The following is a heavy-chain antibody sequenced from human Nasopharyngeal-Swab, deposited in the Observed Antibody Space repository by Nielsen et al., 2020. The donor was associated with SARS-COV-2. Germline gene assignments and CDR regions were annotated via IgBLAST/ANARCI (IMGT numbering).Heavy chain of an antibody. D-gene: IGHD6-13*01. V-gene: IGHV1-69*04. J-gene: IGHJ5*02. CDR3: ATGPAAGNPTWWFDP. Sequence: SVKVSCKASGGTFSSYAISWVRQAPGQGLEWMGRIIPILGIANYAQKFQGRVTITADKSTSTAYMELSSLRSEDTAVYYCATGPAAGNPTWWFDPWGQGTLVTVSS. CDR1: GGTFSSYA. CDR2: IIPILGIA.